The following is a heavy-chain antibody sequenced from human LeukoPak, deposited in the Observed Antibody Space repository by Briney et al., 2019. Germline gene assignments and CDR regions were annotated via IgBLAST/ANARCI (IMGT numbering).Heavy chain of an antibody. Sequence: GASVKVSRKASGYTFTSYYMHWVRHAPGQGLEWMGIINPSGGSTSYAQKFQGRVTMTRDMSTSTVYMELSSLRSEDTAVYYCAREGQWLPRDIWGQGTMVTVSS. D-gene: IGHD6-19*01. J-gene: IGHJ3*02. CDR3: AREGQWLPRDI. CDR2: INPSGGST. CDR1: GYTFTSYY. V-gene: IGHV1-46*01.